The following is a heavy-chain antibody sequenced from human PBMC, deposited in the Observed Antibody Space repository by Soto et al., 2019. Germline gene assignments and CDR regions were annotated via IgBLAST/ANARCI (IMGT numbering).Heavy chain of an antibody. V-gene: IGHV1-58*01. J-gene: IGHJ6*02. D-gene: IGHD3-16*02. CDR3: AAALYDYVWGSYRTEDYYYGMDV. CDR2: IVVGSGNT. Sequence: ASVKVSCKASGFTFTSSAVQCVRQARGQRLEWIGWIVVGSGNTNYAQKFQERVTITRDMSTSTAYMELSSLRSEDTAVYYCAAALYDYVWGSYRTEDYYYGMDVWGQGTTVTVSS. CDR1: GFTFTSSA.